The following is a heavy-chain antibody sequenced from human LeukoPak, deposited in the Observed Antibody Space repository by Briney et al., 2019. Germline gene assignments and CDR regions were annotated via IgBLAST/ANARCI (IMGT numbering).Heavy chain of an antibody. V-gene: IGHV4-4*02. CDR1: GDSISSSHW. CDR2: IYHSGNT. CDR3: ARVRGSGSYFYYYYYMDV. J-gene: IGHJ6*03. Sequence: ASETLSLTCAVSGDSISSSHWWSWVRQSPGKGLEWIGEIYHSGNTNYNPSVKSRVTMSVDTSKNQFSLKLSSVTAADTAVYYCARVRGSGSYFYYYYYMDVWGKGTTVTISS. D-gene: IGHD3-10*01.